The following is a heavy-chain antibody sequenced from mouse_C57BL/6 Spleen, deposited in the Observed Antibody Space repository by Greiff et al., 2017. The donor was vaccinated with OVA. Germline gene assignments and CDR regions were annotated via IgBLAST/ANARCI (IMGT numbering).Heavy chain of an antibody. J-gene: IGHJ3*01. Sequence: QVQLQQPGAELVKPGASVKMSCKACGYTFTSYWITWVKQRPGQGLEWIGDIYPGSGSTNYNEKFKSKATLTVDTSSSTAYMQLSSLTSEDSAVYYCARSGDGYYLAWFAYWGQGTLVTVSA. CDR2: IYPGSGST. CDR3: ARSGDGYYLAWFAY. D-gene: IGHD2-3*01. V-gene: IGHV1-55*01. CDR1: GYTFTSYW.